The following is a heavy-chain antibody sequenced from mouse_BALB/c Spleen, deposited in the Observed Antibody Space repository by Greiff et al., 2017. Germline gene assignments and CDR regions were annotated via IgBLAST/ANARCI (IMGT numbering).Heavy chain of an antibody. J-gene: IGHJ4*01. V-gene: IGHV2-6-5*01. CDR2: IWGGGST. CDR1: GFSLTDYG. Sequence: VQLQESGPGLVAPSQSLSITCTVSGFSLTDYGVSWIRQPPGKGLEWLGVIWGGGSTYYNSALKSRLSISKDNSKSQVFLKMNSLQTDDTAMYYCAKQTTVARPGAMDYWGQGTSVTVSS. D-gene: IGHD1-1*01. CDR3: AKQTTVARPGAMDY.